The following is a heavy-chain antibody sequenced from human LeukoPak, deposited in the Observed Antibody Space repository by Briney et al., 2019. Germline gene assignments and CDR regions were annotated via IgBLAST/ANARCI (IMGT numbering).Heavy chain of an antibody. CDR3: AKARHYDFWSGEGNFDY. Sequence: GGSLRLSCAASGFTFSDFWMTWVRQAPGKGLEWVSAISGSGSSTYYADSVKGRFTISRDNSKNTLYLQVNSLRAEDTAVYYCAKARHYDFWSGEGNFDYWGQGTLVTVSS. D-gene: IGHD3-3*01. V-gene: IGHV3-23*01. CDR1: GFTFSDFW. J-gene: IGHJ4*02. CDR2: ISGSGSST.